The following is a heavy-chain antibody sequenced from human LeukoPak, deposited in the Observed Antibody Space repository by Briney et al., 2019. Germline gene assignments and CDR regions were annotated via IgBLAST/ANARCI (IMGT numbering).Heavy chain of an antibody. CDR1: GYSFSDYV. Sequence: ASVKVSCKASGYSFSDYVIHWVRQAPGQVVECMGWINPKSCATNYIQKFQARVTMTRDTSINTVYMELIRLSSDDTAMYYCARDVIMGGNEGWFDPWGQGTLVTVSS. CDR3: ARDVIMGGNEGWFDP. J-gene: IGHJ5*02. CDR2: INPKSCAT. V-gene: IGHV1-2*02. D-gene: IGHD2-8*01.